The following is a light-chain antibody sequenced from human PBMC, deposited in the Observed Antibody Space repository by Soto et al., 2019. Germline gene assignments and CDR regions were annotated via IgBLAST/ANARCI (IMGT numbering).Light chain of an antibody. CDR1: NIGSKS. V-gene: IGLV3-21*02. J-gene: IGLJ1*01. Sequence: SYELTQPPSVSVAPGQTARITCGGNNIGSKSVHWYQQKTGQAPVLVVYDDSERPSGIPERFSGSSSGNTATLTVSRVEAGDEADYYCQVWDSSSDHYVFGTGTQLTVL. CDR3: QVWDSSSDHYV. CDR2: DDS.